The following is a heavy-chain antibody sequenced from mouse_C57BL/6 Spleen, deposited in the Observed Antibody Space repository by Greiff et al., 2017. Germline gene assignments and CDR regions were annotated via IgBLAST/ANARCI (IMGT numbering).Heavy chain of an antibody. CDR1: GFSFNTYA. CDR2: IRSKSNNYAT. CDR3: VRHGGYYGNFDY. D-gene: IGHD2-3*01. Sequence: EVMLVESGGGLVQPKGSLKLSCAASGFSFNTYAMNWVRQAPGKGLEWVARIRSKSNNYATYYADSVKDRFTISRDDSESMLYLQMNNLKTEDTAMYYCVRHGGYYGNFDYWGQGTTLTVSS. V-gene: IGHV10-1*01. J-gene: IGHJ2*01.